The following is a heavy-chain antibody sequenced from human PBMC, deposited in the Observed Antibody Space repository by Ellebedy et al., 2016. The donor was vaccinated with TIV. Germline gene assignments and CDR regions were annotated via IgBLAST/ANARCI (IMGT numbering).Heavy chain of an antibody. D-gene: IGHD3-9*01. CDR3: AKELVSRDSLSFDY. Sequence: GESLKISCAASGVSFSTYAMAWVRQAPGKGLEWLSAIGSRSEYKFYTDSVKGRFTIARDNSKNTLWLQMYSLRDEDTAVYYCAKELVSRDSLSFDYWGLGTLVTVTS. V-gene: IGHV3-23*01. CDR2: IGSRSEYK. CDR1: GVSFSTYA. J-gene: IGHJ4*02.